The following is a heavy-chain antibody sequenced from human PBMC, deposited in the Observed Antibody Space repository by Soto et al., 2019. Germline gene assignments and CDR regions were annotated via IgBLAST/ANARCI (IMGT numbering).Heavy chain of an antibody. CDR2: INHSGST. V-gene: IGHV4-34*01. CDR1: GGSFSGYY. D-gene: IGHD2-2*01. J-gene: IGHJ4*02. Sequence: SETLSLTCAVYGGSFSGYYWSWIRQPPGKGLEWIGEINHSGSTNYNPSLKSRVTISVDTSKNQFSLKLSSVTAADTAVYYCARGVPELEYCSSTSCYDREFDYWGQGTLVTVSS. CDR3: ARGVPELEYCSSTSCYDREFDY.